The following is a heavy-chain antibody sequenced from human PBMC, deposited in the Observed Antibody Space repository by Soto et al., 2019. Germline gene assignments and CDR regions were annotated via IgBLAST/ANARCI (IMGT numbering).Heavy chain of an antibody. Sequence: SETLSLTCTVSGGSISSSSYHWGWIRQPPGKGLEWIGSIYYSGSTYYNPSLKSRVTISVDTSKNQFSLKLSSVTAADTAVYYCANERAAAGTFAFDIWGQGTMVTV. CDR1: GGSISSSSYH. D-gene: IGHD6-13*01. J-gene: IGHJ3*02. CDR3: ANERAAAGTFAFDI. CDR2: IYYSGST. V-gene: IGHV4-39*01.